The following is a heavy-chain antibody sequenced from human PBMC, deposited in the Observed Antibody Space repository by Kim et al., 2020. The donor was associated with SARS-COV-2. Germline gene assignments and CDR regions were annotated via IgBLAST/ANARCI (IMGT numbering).Heavy chain of an antibody. CDR2: YI. J-gene: IGHJ4*02. D-gene: IGHD6-19*01. V-gene: IGHV3-21*01. Sequence: YIYYADSVKGRFTISRDNAKNSLYLQMNSLRAEDTAVYYCAGGLVAVAGLWGQGTLVTVSS. CDR3: AGGLVAVAGL.